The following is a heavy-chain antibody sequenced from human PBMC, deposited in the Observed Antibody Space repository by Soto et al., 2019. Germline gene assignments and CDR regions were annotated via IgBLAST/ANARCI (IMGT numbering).Heavy chain of an antibody. J-gene: IGHJ4*02. V-gene: IGHV3-23*01. CDR2: ISGSAGT. D-gene: IGHD3-16*02. CDR3: AKEKDYAFNWGSDRFTSHY. Sequence: EVQLLESGGGQIQPGGSLRLSCTASGFTFRTYAMTWFRQAPGKGLEWVSAISGSAGTFYATSVKGRFTISRDNSRSTVYLQMQSLRAEDSAIYYCAKEKDYAFNWGSDRFTSHYWGRGTLVTVSS. CDR1: GFTFRTYA.